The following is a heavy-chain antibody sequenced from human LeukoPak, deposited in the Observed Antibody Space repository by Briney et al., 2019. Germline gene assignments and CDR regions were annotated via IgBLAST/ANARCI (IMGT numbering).Heavy chain of an antibody. CDR2: INYSGNT. J-gene: IGHJ4*02. Sequence: LETLSLTCTVSGGSLSSYYWSWIRQPPGKGLEWIGYINYSGNTNYNPSLKSRVTISVDTSKNQFSLKLSSVTAADTAVYYCASRPGARVGGAFDYWGQGTLVTVSS. CDR1: GGSLSSYY. CDR3: ASRPGARVGGAFDY. V-gene: IGHV4-59*08. D-gene: IGHD3-16*01.